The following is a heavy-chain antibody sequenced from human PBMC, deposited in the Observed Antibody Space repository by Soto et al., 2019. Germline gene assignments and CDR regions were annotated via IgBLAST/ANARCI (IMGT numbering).Heavy chain of an antibody. CDR2: IYYSGST. CDR3: ARQDYDFWSGYYYMDV. J-gene: IGHJ6*03. CDR1: GGSISSSSYY. V-gene: IGHV4-39*01. D-gene: IGHD3-3*01. Sequence: SETLSLTCTVSGGSISSSSYYWGWIRQPPGKGLEWIGSIYYSGSTYYNPSLKSRVTISVDTSNNQFSLKLSSVTAADTAVYYCARQDYDFWSGYYYMDVWGKGTTVTVSS.